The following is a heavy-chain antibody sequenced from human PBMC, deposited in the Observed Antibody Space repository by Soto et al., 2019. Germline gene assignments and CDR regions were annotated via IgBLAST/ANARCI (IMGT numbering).Heavy chain of an antibody. CDR2: ISYDGSNK. CDR1: GFTFSSYG. CDR3: AKEKMGRANYYDSSGYYDY. Sequence: GGSLRLSCAASGFTFSSYGIHFVGHAPCKWLEWVAVISYDGSNKYYADSVKGRFTISRDNSKNTLYLQMNSLRAEDTAVYYCAKEKMGRANYYDSSGYYDYWGQGTLVTVSS. D-gene: IGHD3-22*01. V-gene: IGHV3-30*18. J-gene: IGHJ4*02.